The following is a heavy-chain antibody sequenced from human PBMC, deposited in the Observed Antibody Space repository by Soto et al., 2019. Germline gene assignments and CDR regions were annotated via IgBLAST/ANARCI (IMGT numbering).Heavy chain of an antibody. Sequence: HVQLVQSGGELKKPGASVKVSCNTSGYTFNTYFITWVRQAPGQGLEWMGWISPHNGNTNYAEKFQGRVTMTADTITKTAYMELRNLRIDDTAVYCCARDTGNSFDYWGQGTPVTVSS. CDR1: GYTFNTYF. V-gene: IGHV1-18*01. CDR2: ISPHNGNT. J-gene: IGHJ4*02. CDR3: ARDTGNSFDY.